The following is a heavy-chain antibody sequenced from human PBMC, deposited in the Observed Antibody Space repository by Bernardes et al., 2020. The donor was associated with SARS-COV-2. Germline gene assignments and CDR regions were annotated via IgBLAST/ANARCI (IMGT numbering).Heavy chain of an antibody. D-gene: IGHD4-4*01. CDR2: ISGSGDAT. CDR3: AKDYSVIGQAVYYYGLDV. V-gene: IGHV3-23*01. J-gene: IGHJ6*02. Sequence: GSLRLSCAASGFTFSSYAMSWVRQAPGKGLEWVSTISGSGDATYYADSVKGRFTISRDNSKNTLYLQMNSLRAEDTAVYYCAKDYSVIGQAVYYYGLDVWGPGTTVHVSS. CDR1: GFTFSSYA.